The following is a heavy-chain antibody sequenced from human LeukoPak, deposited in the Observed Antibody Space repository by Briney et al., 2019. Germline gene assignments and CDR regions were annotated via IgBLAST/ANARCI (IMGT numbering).Heavy chain of an antibody. Sequence: PSETLSLTCAVYGGSFSGYYWSWIRQPPGKGLEWIGEINHSESTNYNPSLKSRVTISVDTSKNQFSLKLSSVTAADTAVYYCARSVQYYYYYMDVWGKGTTVTVSS. CDR3: ARSVQYYYYYMDV. CDR1: GGSFSGYY. J-gene: IGHJ6*03. V-gene: IGHV4-34*01. CDR2: INHSEST.